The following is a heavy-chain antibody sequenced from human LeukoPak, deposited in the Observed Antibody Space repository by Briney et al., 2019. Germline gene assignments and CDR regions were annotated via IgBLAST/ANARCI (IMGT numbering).Heavy chain of an antibody. V-gene: IGHV3-49*03. Sequence: GGSLRLSCTASGFTFGDYAMSWFRQAPGKGLEWVGFIRSKAYGGTTEYAASVKGRFTISRDDSKSIAYVQMNSLKTEDTAVYYCTRGPYHQLLFGWFDPWGQGTLVTVSS. CDR1: GFTFGDYA. J-gene: IGHJ5*02. CDR2: IRSKAYGGTT. CDR3: TRGPYHQLLFGWFDP. D-gene: IGHD2-2*01.